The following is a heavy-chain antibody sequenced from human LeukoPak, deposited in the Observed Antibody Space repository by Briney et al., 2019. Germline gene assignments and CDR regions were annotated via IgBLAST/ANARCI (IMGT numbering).Heavy chain of an antibody. CDR2: ITSSSNYM. CDR1: GFTFSSYN. D-gene: IGHD3-10*01. V-gene: IGHV3-21*03. CDR3: ARDCWDYGSGSYCGIDY. J-gene: IGHJ4*02. Sequence: PGGSLRLSCAASGFTFSSYNMNWVRQAPGKGLEWVSSITSSSNYMYYADSVKGRFTISRDNAKNSLYRQMNSLRAEDTTVYYCARDCWDYGSGSYCGIDYWGQGTLVTVSS.